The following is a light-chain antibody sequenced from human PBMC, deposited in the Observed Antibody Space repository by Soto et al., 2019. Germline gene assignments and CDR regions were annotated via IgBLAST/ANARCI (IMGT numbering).Light chain of an antibody. CDR3: SSFTGPTTLDV. V-gene: IGLV2-14*03. CDR1: SSDVGAYKY. J-gene: IGLJ1*01. CDR2: GVS. Sequence: QSALTQPASVSGSPGQSVTISCTGTSSDVGAYKYVSWYQKHPGKAPKLMIYGVSNRPSGVSNRFSVSKSGNTAFLTISVLQPEDEADYYCSSFTGPTTLDVFGTGTKVTVL.